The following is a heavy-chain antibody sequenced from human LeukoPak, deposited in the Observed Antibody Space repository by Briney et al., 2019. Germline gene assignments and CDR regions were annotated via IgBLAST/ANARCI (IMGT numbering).Heavy chain of an antibody. CDR1: GFTFSSYA. CDR2: ISGSGGST. J-gene: IGHJ4*02. V-gene: IGHV3-23*01. Sequence: GGSLRLSCAASGFTFSSYAMSWVRQAPGKGLGWVSAISGSGGSTYYADSVKGRFTISRDNSKNTLYLQMNSLRAEDTAVYYCAKEFNYYDSSGYYYAGQGTLVTVSS. D-gene: IGHD3-22*01. CDR3: AKEFNYYDSSGYYY.